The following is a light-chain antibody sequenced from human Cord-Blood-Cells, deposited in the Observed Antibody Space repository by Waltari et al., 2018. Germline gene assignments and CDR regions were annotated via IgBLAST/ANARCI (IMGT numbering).Light chain of an antibody. CDR1: SSDVGGYNY. Sequence: QSALTQPPSASGSPGQSVTIPCTGTSSDVGGYNYVSWYQQHPGKAPKLMIYEVSTRPSGVPVRFSGSKSGNTASLTVSGLQAEDEADYYCSSYAGSNNLVFGGGTKLTVL. CDR2: EVS. J-gene: IGLJ2*01. CDR3: SSYAGSNNLV. V-gene: IGLV2-8*01.